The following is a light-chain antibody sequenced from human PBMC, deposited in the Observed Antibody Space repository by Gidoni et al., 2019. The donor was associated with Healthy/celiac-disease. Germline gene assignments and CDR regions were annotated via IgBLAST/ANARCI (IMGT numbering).Light chain of an antibody. Sequence: DIQMTQSPSTLSASLGDRVTITCRASQSISSWLAWYQQKPGKAPKLLIYKAVSLESGVPSRFSGSGSGTEFTLTISSLQPDDFATYYCQQYNSYSLTFGQXTKLEIK. CDR2: KAV. CDR3: QQYNSYSLT. CDR1: QSISSW. V-gene: IGKV1-5*03. J-gene: IGKJ2*01.